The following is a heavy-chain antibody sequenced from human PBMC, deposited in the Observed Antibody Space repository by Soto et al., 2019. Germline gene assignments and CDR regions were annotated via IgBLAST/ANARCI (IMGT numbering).Heavy chain of an antibody. CDR2: IYSSGGS. Sequence: GPGPVVSSETLSLTCTVSGASVSSGDYYWSCIRQPPGKGLEWIGYIYSSGGSYYNPSLKGRLTISIDTSKNQFSLKLNSVTVADTAIYYCVGTGTTDDYWGRGTLVTVSS. J-gene: IGHJ4*02. CDR1: GASVSSGDYY. D-gene: IGHD1-1*01. CDR3: VGTGTTDDY. V-gene: IGHV4-30-4*01.